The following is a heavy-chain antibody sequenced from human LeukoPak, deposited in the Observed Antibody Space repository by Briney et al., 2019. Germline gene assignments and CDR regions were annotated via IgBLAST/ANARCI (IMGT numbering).Heavy chain of an antibody. V-gene: IGHV3-48*04. J-gene: IGHJ4*02. Sequence: GGSLTLSCAASGFSVSSNYMNWVCQAPGRGLEWVSYISSSSSTIYYADSVKGRFTISRDNAKNSLYLQMNSLRAEDTAVYYCARDHQFDYWGQGALVTVSS. CDR3: ARDHQFDY. CDR2: ISSSSSTI. CDR1: GFSVSSNY.